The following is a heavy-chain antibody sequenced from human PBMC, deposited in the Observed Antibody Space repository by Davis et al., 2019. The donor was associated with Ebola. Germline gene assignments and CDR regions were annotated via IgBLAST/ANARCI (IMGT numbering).Heavy chain of an antibody. Sequence: GESLKISCAASGFTFSSYGMHWVRQAPGKGLEWVAIISYDASYEYYADSVKGRFTISRDNSKNTLYLQMNSLRAEDTAVYYCAKEALYSSGWGVFDYWGQGTLVTVSS. J-gene: IGHJ4*02. D-gene: IGHD6-19*01. CDR3: AKEALYSSGWGVFDY. CDR2: ISYDASYE. V-gene: IGHV3-30*18. CDR1: GFTFSSYG.